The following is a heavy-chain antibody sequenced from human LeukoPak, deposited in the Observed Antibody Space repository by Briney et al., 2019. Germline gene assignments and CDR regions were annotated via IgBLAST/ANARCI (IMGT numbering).Heavy chain of an antibody. Sequence: GGSLRLSCAASGFTFSSYGMHWVRQAPGKGLEWVAFISSDGSNKYYGDSVKGRFTISRDNSESTLFLQMNRLRADDTAVYYCARFGWVPPAHFDYWGRGTLVTVSS. CDR1: GFTFSSYG. D-gene: IGHD2-2*01. CDR3: ARFGWVPPAHFDY. CDR2: ISSDGSNK. V-gene: IGHV3-30*03. J-gene: IGHJ4*02.